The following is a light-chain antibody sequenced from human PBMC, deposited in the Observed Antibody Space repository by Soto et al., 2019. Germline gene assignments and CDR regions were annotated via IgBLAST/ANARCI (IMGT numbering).Light chain of an antibody. V-gene: IGKV3-20*01. CDR3: QQYGSSPRT. CDR1: QSVSTDY. Sequence: EVVLTQSPGTLPLSPGERATLSSRASQSVSTDYLAWYKQKRGQAPRPXSYGASSRATGIPDRFAGSGSGTEFTLTISRLEPEDFEVYYCQQYGSSPRTFGQGTKVDIK. CDR2: GAS. J-gene: IGKJ1*01.